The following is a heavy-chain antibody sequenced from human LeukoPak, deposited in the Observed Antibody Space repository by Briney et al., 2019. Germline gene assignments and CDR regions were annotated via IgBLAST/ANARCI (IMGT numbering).Heavy chain of an antibody. CDR1: GYTFTGYY. Sequence: ASVKVSCKASGYTFTGYYMHWVRQAPGRGLEWMGWINPNSGGTNYAQKFQGRVTMTRDTSISTAYMELSRLRSDDTAVYYCARVPGGYSSSWLHDYWGQGTLVTVSS. CDR2: INPNSGGT. J-gene: IGHJ4*02. D-gene: IGHD6-13*01. V-gene: IGHV1-2*02. CDR3: ARVPGGYSSSWLHDY.